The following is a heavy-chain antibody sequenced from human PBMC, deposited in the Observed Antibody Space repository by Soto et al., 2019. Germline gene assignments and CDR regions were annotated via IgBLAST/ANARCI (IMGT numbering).Heavy chain of an antibody. Sequence: PGESLKISCKTSGYQFISYWIGWVRQNPGKGLEWMGVIYPGDSEKRYSPSFQGQVSISVDNFIRTAYLQWSTLQASDTAMYYCALIRDGMTPYRGDAFDFWGQGTMVTVSS. CDR1: GYQFISYW. V-gene: IGHV5-51*01. CDR2: IYPGDSEK. CDR3: ALIRDGMTPYRGDAFDF. D-gene: IGHD1-1*01. J-gene: IGHJ3*01.